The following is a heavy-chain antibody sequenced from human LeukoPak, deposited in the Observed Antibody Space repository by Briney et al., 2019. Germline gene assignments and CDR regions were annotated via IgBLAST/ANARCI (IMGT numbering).Heavy chain of an antibody. V-gene: IGHV3-53*01. CDR1: GFTFSSYA. Sequence: QPGGSLRLSCAASGFTFSSYAMSWVRQAPGKGLEWVSVIYNDGSTYYADTVKGRFTISRDNSKNAVDLLVNSLRAEDTAVYYCARVWELSYDYWGQGTLVTVSS. J-gene: IGHJ4*02. CDR3: ARVWELSYDY. D-gene: IGHD3-16*02. CDR2: IYNDGST.